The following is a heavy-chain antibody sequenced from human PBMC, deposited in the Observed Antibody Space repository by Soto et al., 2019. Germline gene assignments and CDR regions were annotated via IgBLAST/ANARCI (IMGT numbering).Heavy chain of an antibody. V-gene: IGHV3-23*01. Sequence: EVQLLESGGGLVQPGGSLRLSCAASEFTFSNYAMSWVRQAPGKGLEWVSAISYGGGTTYYADSVKGRFTIYRDNSKNKLYLQMNSLRAEDTAVYYCAKNPGYYYDSTGYHFDYWGQGTLVTVSS. J-gene: IGHJ4*02. CDR3: AKNPGYYYDSTGYHFDY. D-gene: IGHD3-22*01. CDR2: ISYGGGTT. CDR1: EFTFSNYA.